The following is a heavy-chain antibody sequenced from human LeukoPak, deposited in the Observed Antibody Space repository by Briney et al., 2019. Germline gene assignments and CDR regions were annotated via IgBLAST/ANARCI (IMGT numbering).Heavy chain of an antibody. J-gene: IGHJ4*02. CDR1: GYSFTSYW. Sequence: GESLQISCKGSGYSFTSYWIGWVRQMPGKGLEWMGIIYPGDSDTRYSPSFQGQVTISADKSISTAYLQWSSLKASDTAMYYCARLALLWFGESEGDFFDYWGQGTLVTVSS. CDR3: ARLALLWFGESEGDFFDY. V-gene: IGHV5-51*01. CDR2: IYPGDSDT. D-gene: IGHD3-10*01.